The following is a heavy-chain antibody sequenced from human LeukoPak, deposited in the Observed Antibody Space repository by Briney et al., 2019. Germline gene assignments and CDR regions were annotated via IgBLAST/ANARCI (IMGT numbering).Heavy chain of an antibody. CDR1: GHSISSYY. CDR2: IYYSGSP. D-gene: IGHD6-6*01. CDR3: ARVSSSSDFDY. Sequence: SETLSLTCTVPGHSISSYYWSWIRQPPAKGLEWIGYIYYSGSPNYNPSLKSRVTISVDTSKNQFSLKLSSVTAADTAVYYCARVSSSSDFDYWGQGTLVTVSS. V-gene: IGHV4-59*01. J-gene: IGHJ4*02.